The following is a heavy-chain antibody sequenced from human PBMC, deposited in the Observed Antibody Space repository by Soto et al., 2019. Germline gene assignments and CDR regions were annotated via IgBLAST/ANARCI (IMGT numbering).Heavy chain of an antibody. J-gene: IGHJ4*02. CDR3: ARWLITGTTGGFYD. D-gene: IGHD1-20*01. CDR1: GGSISSSSYY. Sequence: PSETLSLTCTVSGGSISSSSYYWGWIRQPPGKGLEWIGSIYYSGSTYYNPSLKSRVTISVDTSKNQFSLKLSSVTAADTAVYYCARWLITGTTGGFYDWGQGTLVTVSS. V-gene: IGHV4-39*01. CDR2: IYYSGST.